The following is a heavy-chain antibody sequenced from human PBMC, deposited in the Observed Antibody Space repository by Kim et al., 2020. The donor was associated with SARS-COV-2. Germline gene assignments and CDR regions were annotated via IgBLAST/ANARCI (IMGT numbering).Heavy chain of an antibody. D-gene: IGHD6-13*01. V-gene: IGHV3-23*01. Sequence: ADSVKGRFTISRDNPKNTLSLQMNSLRAEDTAVYYCAKDGGYTSSNWFDPWGQGTLVTVSS. J-gene: IGHJ5*02. CDR3: AKDGGYTSSNWFDP.